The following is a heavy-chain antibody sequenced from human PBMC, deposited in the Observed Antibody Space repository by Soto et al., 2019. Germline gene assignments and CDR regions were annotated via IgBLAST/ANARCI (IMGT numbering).Heavy chain of an antibody. CDR1: GFTVSSFA. CDR2: IVFDGSNQ. J-gene: IGHJ4*02. CDR3: ARGIAVAGYYFDY. D-gene: IGHD6-19*01. Sequence: GGSLRLSCAASGFTVSSFAVLWVRQAPGKGLEWVAIIVFDGSNQYYADSVKGRFTISRDSSKNTLYLQMNGLRTDDTARYYCARGIAVAGYYFDYWGQGTLVTVSS. V-gene: IGHV3-30-3*01.